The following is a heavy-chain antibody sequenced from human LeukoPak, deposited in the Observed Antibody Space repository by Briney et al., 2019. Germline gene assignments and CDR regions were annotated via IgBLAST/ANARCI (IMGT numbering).Heavy chain of an antibody. J-gene: IGHJ4*02. CDR3: ARDLYGDLLDY. V-gene: IGHV1-18*01. D-gene: IGHD4-17*01. CDR1: GFTFTSYV. CDR2: ISAYNGNT. Sequence: ASVKVSCKASGFTFTSYVISWVRQAPGQGLEWMGWISAYNGNTKYTQKFQGRVTMTTDTSTSTAYMELRSLRSDDTAVYYCARDLYGDLLDYWGQGTLVTVSS.